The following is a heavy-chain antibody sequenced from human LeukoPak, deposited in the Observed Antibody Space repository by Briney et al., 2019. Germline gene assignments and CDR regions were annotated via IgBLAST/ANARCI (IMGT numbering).Heavy chain of an antibody. CDR3: ARERTYYFDY. CDR1: GFTFSSYA. CDR2: IYYRGST. J-gene: IGHJ4*02. Sequence: LRLSCAASGFTFSSYAMSWVRQPPGQGLEWIGYIYYRGSTYYNPSLKSRVIISVDTSKNQFSLKLSSMTAADTAVYYCARERTYYFDYWGQGTQVTVSS. V-gene: IGHV4-30-4*08.